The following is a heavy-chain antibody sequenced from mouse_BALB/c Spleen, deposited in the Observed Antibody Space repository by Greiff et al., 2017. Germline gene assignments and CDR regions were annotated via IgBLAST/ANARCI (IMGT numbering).Heavy chain of an antibody. CDR1: GYTFSSYW. V-gene: IGHV1-9*01. Sequence: QVQLKQSGAELMKPGASVKISCKATGYTFSSYWIEWVKQRPGHGLEWIGEILPGSGSTNYNEKFKGKATFTADTSSNTAYMQLSSLTSEDSAVYYCARGGDGYYRHYYAMDYWGQGTSVTVSS. D-gene: IGHD2-3*01. CDR2: ILPGSGST. J-gene: IGHJ4*01. CDR3: ARGGDGYYRHYYAMDY.